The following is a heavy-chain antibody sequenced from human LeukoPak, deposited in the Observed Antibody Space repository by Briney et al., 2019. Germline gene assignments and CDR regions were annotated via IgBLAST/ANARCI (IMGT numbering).Heavy chain of an antibody. D-gene: IGHD1-26*01. CDR2: IYPSGST. J-gene: IGHJ4*02. Sequence: SQTLSLTCTVSGGSVSSGDYYWSWIRQHPGKGLEWIAYIYPSGSTYYTPSLKSRITISLDTSKNQFSLRLSSVTGADTAVYYCARGRDRHDGSYSYYFDYWGQGTLVTVSS. CDR3: ARGRDRHDGSYSYYFDY. V-gene: IGHV4-31*03. CDR1: GGSVSSGDYY.